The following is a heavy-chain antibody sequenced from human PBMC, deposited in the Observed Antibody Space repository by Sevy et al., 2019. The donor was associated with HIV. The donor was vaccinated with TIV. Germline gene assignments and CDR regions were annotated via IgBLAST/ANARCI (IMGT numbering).Heavy chain of an antibody. CDR2: IKSKTDGGST. CDR1: GFTFSNAW. J-gene: IGHJ4*02. V-gene: IGHV3-15*07. CDR3: TTDGGGYNYGYSFDY. Sequence: GGSLRLSCAASGFTFSNAWMNWVRQAPGKGLEWVGRIKSKTDGGSTDYAAPVKGRFTISRDDSKNTLYLQMNSLKTEDTAVYYCTTDGGGYNYGYSFDYWGQGTLVTVSS. D-gene: IGHD5-18*01.